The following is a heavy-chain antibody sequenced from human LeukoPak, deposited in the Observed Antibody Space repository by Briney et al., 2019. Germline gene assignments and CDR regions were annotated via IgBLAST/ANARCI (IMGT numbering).Heavy chain of an antibody. V-gene: IGHV3-73*01. Sequence: GGSLRLSCAASGFTFSGSAMHWVRQASGKGLEWVGRIRSEANRYAPAYAASVKGRFTISRDDSKHTAYLQMNSLKTEDTAVYYCTSGYSYAELNYYYYGMDVWGQGTTVTVSS. CDR1: GFTFSGSA. CDR3: TSGYSYAELNYYYYGMDV. D-gene: IGHD5-18*01. CDR2: IRSEANRYAP. J-gene: IGHJ6*02.